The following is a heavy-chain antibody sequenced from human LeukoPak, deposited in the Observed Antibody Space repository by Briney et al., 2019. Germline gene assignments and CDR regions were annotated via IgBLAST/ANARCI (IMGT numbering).Heavy chain of an antibody. CDR2: IYHSGST. V-gene: IGHV4-30-2*01. CDR1: GGSISSGGYS. J-gene: IGHJ5*02. CDR3: ARGRHYYGSGSSNWFDP. Sequence: SETLSLTCAVSGGSISSGGYSWSWIRQPPGKGLEWIGYIYHSGSTYYNPSLKSRVTISVDRSKNQFSLKLSSVTAADTAVYYCARGRHYYGSGSSNWFDPWGQGTLVTVSS. D-gene: IGHD3-10*01.